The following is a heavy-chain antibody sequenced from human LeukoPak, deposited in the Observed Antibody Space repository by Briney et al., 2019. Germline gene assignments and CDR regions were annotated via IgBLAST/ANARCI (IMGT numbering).Heavy chain of an antibody. CDR1: GFTFSSYW. V-gene: IGHV3-7*01. CDR3: ARCHGSGSYMNY. D-gene: IGHD3-10*01. J-gene: IGHJ4*02. Sequence: GSLRLSCAASGFTFSSYWMSWVRQAPGKGLEWVANIKQDGSEKYYVDSVKGRFTISRDNAKNSLYLQMNSPRAEDTAVYYCARCHGSGSYMNYWGQGTLVTVSS. CDR2: IKQDGSEK.